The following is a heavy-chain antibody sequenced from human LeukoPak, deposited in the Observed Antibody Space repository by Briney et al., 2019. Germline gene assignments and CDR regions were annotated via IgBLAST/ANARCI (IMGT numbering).Heavy chain of an antibody. J-gene: IGHJ6*03. CDR3: AKDLDFWSGAYYMDV. Sequence: ASVKVSCKASGYTFTSYGISGVRQAPGQGLEWMGWISAYNGNTNYAQKLQGRVTMTTNTSTSKANMELKSLRSDDTAVYYGAKDLDFWSGAYYMDVWGKGTTATVSS. V-gene: IGHV1-18*01. CDR1: GYTFTSYG. CDR2: ISAYNGNT. D-gene: IGHD3-3*01.